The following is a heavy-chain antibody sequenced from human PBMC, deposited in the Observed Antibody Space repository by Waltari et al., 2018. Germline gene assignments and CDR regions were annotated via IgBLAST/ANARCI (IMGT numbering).Heavy chain of an antibody. J-gene: IGHJ6*03. CDR1: GFTFSSYA. V-gene: IGHV3-23*01. D-gene: IGHD5-12*01. CDR3: AKARSGATGYYYYYMDV. Sequence: EVQLLESGGGLVQPGGSLRLSCAASGFTFSSYAMSWVRQAPGKGLEWVSAISGSGGSKYYADSVKGRFTISRDNSKNTLYLQMNSLRAEDTAVYYCAKARSGATGYYYYYMDVWGKGTTVTISS. CDR2: ISGSGGSK.